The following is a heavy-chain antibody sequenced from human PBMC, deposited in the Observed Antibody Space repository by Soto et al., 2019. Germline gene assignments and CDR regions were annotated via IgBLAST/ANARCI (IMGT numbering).Heavy chain of an antibody. Sequence: LRLSCAASGFTFSSYAMSWVRQAPGKGLEWVSAISGSGGSTYYADSVKGRFTISRDNSKNTLYLQMNSLRAEDTAVYYCAKDANSGGSWAFVALAGHPAYWGQGTTVTVSS. CDR3: AKDANSGGSWAFVALAGHPAY. D-gene: IGHD2-15*01. CDR1: GFTFSSYA. CDR2: ISGSGGST. V-gene: IGHV3-23*01. J-gene: IGHJ6*02.